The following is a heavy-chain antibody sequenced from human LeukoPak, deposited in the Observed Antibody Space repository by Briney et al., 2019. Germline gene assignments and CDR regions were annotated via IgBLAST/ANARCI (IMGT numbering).Heavy chain of an antibody. J-gene: IGHJ4*02. CDR2: ISYDGSNK. CDR3: ARDFEVTTMTTSRFDY. Sequence: GRSLRLSCAASGFTFSSYAMHWVRQAPGKGLEWVAAISYDGSNKYYADSMKGRFTISRDNSKNTLYLQMNSLRAEDTAVYYCARDFEVTTMTTSRFDYWGQGTPVTVSS. D-gene: IGHD4-17*01. CDR1: GFTFSSYA. V-gene: IGHV3-30*04.